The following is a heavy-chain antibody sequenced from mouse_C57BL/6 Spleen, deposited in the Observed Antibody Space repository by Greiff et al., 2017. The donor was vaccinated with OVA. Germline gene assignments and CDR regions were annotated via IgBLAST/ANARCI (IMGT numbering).Heavy chain of an antibody. V-gene: IGHV1-18*01. CDR3: AREEGTGLFAY. Sequence: VQLQQSGPELVKPGASVKIPCKASGYTFTDYNMDWVKQSHGKSLEWIGDINPNNGGTIYNQKFKGKATLTVDKSSSTAYMELRSLTSEDTAVEYCAREEGTGLFAYWGQGTLVTVSA. D-gene: IGHD4-1*01. J-gene: IGHJ3*01. CDR2: INPNNGGT. CDR1: GYTFTDYN.